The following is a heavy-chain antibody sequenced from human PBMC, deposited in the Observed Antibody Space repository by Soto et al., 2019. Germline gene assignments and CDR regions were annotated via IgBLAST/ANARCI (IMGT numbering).Heavy chain of an antibody. J-gene: IGHJ4*02. V-gene: IGHV3-9*01. D-gene: IGHD6-6*01. CDR3: AKGSGSIAARHFDY. CDR1: GFTFDDYA. Sequence: EVQLVESGGGLVQPGRSLRLSCAASGFTFDDYAMHWVRQAPGQGLEWVSGISWNSGSIGYADSVKGRFTISRDNAKNSLYLQMNSLRAEDTALYYCAKGSGSIAARHFDYWGQGTLVTVSS. CDR2: ISWNSGSI.